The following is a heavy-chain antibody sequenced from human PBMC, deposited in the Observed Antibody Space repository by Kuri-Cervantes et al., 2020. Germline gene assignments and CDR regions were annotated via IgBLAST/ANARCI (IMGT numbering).Heavy chain of an antibody. Sequence: GESLKISCAASGFTFSSYAMHWVRQAPGKGLEWVAVISYDGSNKYYADSVKGRFTISRDNSKNTLYLQMNSLRAEDTAVYYCAKGLDRITIFGVVIFYYYYYGMDVWGQGTTVTVSS. CDR3: AKGLDRITIFGVVIFYYYYYGMDV. D-gene: IGHD3-3*01. CDR1: GFTFSSYA. CDR2: ISYDGSNK. V-gene: IGHV3-30*04. J-gene: IGHJ6*02.